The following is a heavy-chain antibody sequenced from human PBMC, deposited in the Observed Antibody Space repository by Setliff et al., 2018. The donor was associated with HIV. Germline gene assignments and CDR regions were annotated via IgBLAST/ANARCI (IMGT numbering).Heavy chain of an antibody. V-gene: IGHV7-4-1*02. J-gene: IGHJ6*02. Sequence: ASVKVSCKASGYTLTTYGISWVRQAPGQGPEWMGWINTETGNPMYARGFRGRLVFSFDTSVSTAYLQISGLKAEDTAVYYCATRGEQLYFYGMDVWGQGTTVTSP. CDR3: ATRGEQLYFYGMDV. CDR2: INTETGNP. D-gene: IGHD1-26*01. CDR1: GYTLTTYG.